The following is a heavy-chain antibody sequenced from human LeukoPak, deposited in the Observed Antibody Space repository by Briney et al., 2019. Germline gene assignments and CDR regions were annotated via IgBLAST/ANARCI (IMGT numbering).Heavy chain of an antibody. J-gene: IGHJ4*02. V-gene: IGHV4-59*04. Sequence: SETLSLTCTVSGGSISSYYWSWIRQPPGKGLEWIGYIYYSGSTYYNPSLKSRVTISVDTSKNQFSLKLSSVTAADTAVYYCARLDYGDYASFDYWGQGTLVTVSS. CDR2: IYYSGST. CDR1: GGSISSYY. CDR3: ARLDYGDYASFDY. D-gene: IGHD4-17*01.